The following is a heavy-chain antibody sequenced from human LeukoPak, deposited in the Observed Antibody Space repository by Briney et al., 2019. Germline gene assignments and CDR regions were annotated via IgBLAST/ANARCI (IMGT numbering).Heavy chain of an antibody. J-gene: IGHJ6*04. Sequence: GGSLRLSCAASGFTFTTYWMSWVRQAPGKGLEWVANIKQDGSEKYYVDSVKGRFIISRDNAKNSLSLQMRSLRAEDTAVYYCAELGITMIGGVWGKGTTVTISS. V-gene: IGHV3-7*01. D-gene: IGHD3-10*02. CDR1: GFTFTTYW. CDR3: AELGITMIGGV. CDR2: IKQDGSEK.